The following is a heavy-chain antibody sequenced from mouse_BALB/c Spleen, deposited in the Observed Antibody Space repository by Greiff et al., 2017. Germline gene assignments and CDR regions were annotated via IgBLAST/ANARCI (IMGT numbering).Heavy chain of an antibody. Sequence: DVQLVESGGGLVQPGGSLKLSCAASGFTFSSYTMSWVRQTPEKRLEWVAYISNGGGSTYYPDTVKGRFTISRDNAKNTLYLQMSSLKSEDTAMYYCASGNSAYWGQGTLVTVSA. CDR3: ASGNSAY. CDR2: ISNGGGST. V-gene: IGHV5-12-2*01. J-gene: IGHJ3*01. D-gene: IGHD2-1*01. CDR1: GFTFSSYT.